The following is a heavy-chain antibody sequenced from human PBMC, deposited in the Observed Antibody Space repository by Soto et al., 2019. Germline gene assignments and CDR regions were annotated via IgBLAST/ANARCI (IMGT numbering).Heavy chain of an antibody. J-gene: IGHJ5*02. D-gene: IGHD4-17*01. V-gene: IGHV3-21*01. CDR2: ISSSSSYI. CDR1: GFTFSSYS. Sequence: GGSLRLSCAASGFTFSSYSMNWVRQAPGKGLEWVSSISSSSSYIYYADSVKGRFTISRDNAKNSLYLQMNSLRAEDTAVYYCARTYGDYFTGHWFDPWGQGTLVTVSS. CDR3: ARTYGDYFTGHWFDP.